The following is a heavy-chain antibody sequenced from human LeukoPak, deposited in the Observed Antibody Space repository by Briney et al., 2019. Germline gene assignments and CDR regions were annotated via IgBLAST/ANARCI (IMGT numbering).Heavy chain of an antibody. D-gene: IGHD6-6*01. V-gene: IGHV3-23*01. CDR1: GFTLCICA. Sequence: GGSLRLFCSPSGFTLCICAMSWVPQPREGGLEWVSGISGSGVRTYYADSLKGRYTITRDNPKSALYLQVHSLRAEDTPVFYCAKDIGSSPRPLMDVWGHGTTVTVSS. J-gene: IGHJ6*02. CDR2: ISGSGVRT. CDR3: AKDIGSSPRPLMDV.